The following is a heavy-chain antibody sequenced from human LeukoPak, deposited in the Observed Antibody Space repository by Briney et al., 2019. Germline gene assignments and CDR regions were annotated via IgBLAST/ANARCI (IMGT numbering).Heavy chain of an antibody. CDR3: ARGLGITMVRGVIITQGMDV. V-gene: IGHV3-74*01. J-gene: IGHJ6*02. CDR1: GFTFSSYW. Sequence: GGSLRLSCAASGFTFSSYWMHWVRQAPGKGLVWVSRINSDGSSTSYADSVKGRFTISRDNAKNTLYLQMNSLRAEDTAVYYCARGLGITMVRGVIITQGMDVWGQGTTVTAPS. D-gene: IGHD3-10*01. CDR2: INSDGSST.